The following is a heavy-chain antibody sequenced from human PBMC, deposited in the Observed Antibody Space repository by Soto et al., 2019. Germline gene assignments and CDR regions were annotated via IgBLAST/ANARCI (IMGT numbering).Heavy chain of an antibody. CDR3: ARVETTLFDY. D-gene: IGHD4-4*01. V-gene: IGHV4-38-2*01. Sequence: SETLSLTCAVSGYSISSGYYWGWIRQPPGKGLEWIGSIYHSGSTYYNPSLKSRVTISVDTSKNQFSLKLSSVTAADTAVYYCARVETTLFDYWGQGTLVTVS. J-gene: IGHJ4*02. CDR2: IYHSGST. CDR1: GYSISSGYY.